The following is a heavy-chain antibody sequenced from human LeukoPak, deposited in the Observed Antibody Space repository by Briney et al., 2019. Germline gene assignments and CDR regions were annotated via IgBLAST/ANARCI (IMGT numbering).Heavy chain of an antibody. V-gene: IGHV3-23*01. CDR1: GFTFSSYG. CDR3: ARDPNGDYIGAFES. Sequence: PGGSLRLSCAASGFTFSSYGMHWVRQAPGKGLEWVSGISVTSFTTLYADSVKGRFSISRDNSKNILYLQMTSLRVEDTAVYYCARDPNGDYIGAFESWGQGTTVTVSS. CDR2: ISVTSFTT. D-gene: IGHD4-17*01. J-gene: IGHJ3*02.